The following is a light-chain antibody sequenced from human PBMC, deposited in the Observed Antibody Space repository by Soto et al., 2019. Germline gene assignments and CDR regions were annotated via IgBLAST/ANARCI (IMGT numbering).Light chain of an antibody. J-gene: IGKJ1*01. V-gene: IGKV3-20*01. Sequence: TVLTQSPGTLSLSPGERATLSCRASQNVTSNLLVWYQQHPGQAPRLLIYAAFSRATGIPDRFSGSGSGTDFTLTSRRLWPDDFPVYYCQNYGTFWTFGQGTKVEIK. CDR2: AAF. CDR1: QNVTSNL. CDR3: QNYGTFWT.